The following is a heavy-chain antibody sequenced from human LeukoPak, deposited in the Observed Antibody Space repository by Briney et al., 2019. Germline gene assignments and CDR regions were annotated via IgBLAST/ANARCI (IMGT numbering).Heavy chain of an antibody. CDR1: GYTFSTYP. Sequence: ASVKVSCKASGYTFSTYPMNWVRQAPGQGLEWMGWINTNTGSPTYAQGLTGRFVFSLDTSVSTGFLQISSLKAEDTALYYCVRGIDTTGYFNYWGQGTLVTVSS. D-gene: IGHD3-22*01. V-gene: IGHV7-4-1*02. CDR3: VRGIDTTGYFNY. J-gene: IGHJ4*02. CDR2: INTNTGSP.